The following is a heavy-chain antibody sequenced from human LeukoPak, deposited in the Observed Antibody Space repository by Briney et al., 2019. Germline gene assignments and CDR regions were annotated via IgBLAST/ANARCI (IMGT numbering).Heavy chain of an antibody. Sequence: PGGSLRLSCAASGFTFSNAWMSWVRQAPGKGLEWVGRIKSKTDGGTTDYAAPVKGRFTISRDDSKNTLYLQMNSLKTEDTAVYYCTTDPRRTYYDFWSGYQDYWGQGTLVTVSS. V-gene: IGHV3-15*01. CDR1: GFTFSNAW. CDR2: IKSKTDGGTT. CDR3: TTDPRRTYYDFWSGYQDY. J-gene: IGHJ4*02. D-gene: IGHD3-3*01.